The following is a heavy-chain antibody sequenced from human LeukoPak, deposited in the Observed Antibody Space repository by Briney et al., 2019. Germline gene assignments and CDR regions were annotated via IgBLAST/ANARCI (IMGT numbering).Heavy chain of an antibody. J-gene: IGHJ5*02. CDR2: INTNSGNT. Sequence: ASVKVSCKASGYTFTSYDINWVRQATGQGLESMGWINTNSGNTGHAQKFQGRLTMTRDTSTNTAYMELSSLRSEDTAVYYCARGGDIAVVPAAMVGPWGQGTLVTVSS. CDR1: GYTFTSYD. D-gene: IGHD2-2*01. V-gene: IGHV1-8*01. CDR3: ARGGDIAVVPAAMVGP.